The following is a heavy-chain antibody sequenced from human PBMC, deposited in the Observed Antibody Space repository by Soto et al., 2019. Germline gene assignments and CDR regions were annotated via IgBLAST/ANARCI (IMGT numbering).Heavy chain of an antibody. J-gene: IGHJ6*02. CDR2: IKQDGSEK. CDR3: AWGIRFLEWLRPHYYGMDA. D-gene: IGHD3-3*01. V-gene: IGHV3-7*04. Sequence: VSLRLSCAASGFTFSSYWMSWVRQAPGKGLEWVANIKQDGSEKYYVDSVKGRFTISRDNAKNSLYLQMNSLRAEDTAVYYCAWGIRFLEWLRPHYYGMDAWGQGTTVTVSS. CDR1: GFTFSSYW.